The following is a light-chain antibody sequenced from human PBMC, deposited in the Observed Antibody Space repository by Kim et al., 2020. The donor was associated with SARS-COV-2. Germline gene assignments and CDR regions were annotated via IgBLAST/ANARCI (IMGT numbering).Light chain of an antibody. Sequence: ASVGDRVTVTCRASQSMGNWLAWYQQKPGKAPKLLIYGSFNLESGVPSRFSGSGSGTEFTLTINSLQPDDFATYYCQQYDVYPHTFGQGTKVDIK. J-gene: IGKJ2*01. CDR3: QQYDVYPHT. V-gene: IGKV1-5*03. CDR2: GSF. CDR1: QSMGNW.